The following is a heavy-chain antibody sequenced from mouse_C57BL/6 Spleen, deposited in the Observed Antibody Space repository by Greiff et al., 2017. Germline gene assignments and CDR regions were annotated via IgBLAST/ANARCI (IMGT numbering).Heavy chain of an antibody. Sequence: VQLQQSGPELVKPGASVKMSCKASGYTFTDYNMHWVKQSHGKSLEWIGYINPNNGGTSYNQKFKGKATLTVNKSSSTAYMELRSLTSEDSAVYYCARSPVVGDWYFDVWGTGTTVTVSS. D-gene: IGHD1-1*01. CDR1: GYTFTDYN. J-gene: IGHJ1*03. CDR2: INPNNGGT. CDR3: ARSPVVGDWYFDV. V-gene: IGHV1-22*01.